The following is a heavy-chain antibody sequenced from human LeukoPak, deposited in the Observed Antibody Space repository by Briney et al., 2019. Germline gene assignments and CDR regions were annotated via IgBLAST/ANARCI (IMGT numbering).Heavy chain of an antibody. CDR2: IYSGGST. CDR1: GFTVSSNY. Sequence: GGSLRLSCGASGFTVSSNYMSWVRQAPGKGREWVSVIYSGGSTYYADSVKGRFTISRDNSKNTLYLQMNSLRAEDTAVYYCARPFEGYSYGYQYYWGQGTLVTVSS. CDR3: ARPFEGYSYGYQYY. D-gene: IGHD5-18*01. V-gene: IGHV3-66*02. J-gene: IGHJ4*02.